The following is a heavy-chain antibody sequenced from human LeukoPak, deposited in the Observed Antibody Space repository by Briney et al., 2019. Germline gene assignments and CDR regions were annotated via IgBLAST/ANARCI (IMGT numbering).Heavy chain of an antibody. V-gene: IGHV4-39*07. D-gene: IGHD6-13*01. CDR3: ARDGYSSSWYRYYYYMDV. J-gene: IGHJ6*03. Sequence: SETLSLTSTVSGGSISSSSYYRGWIRQPPGKGLEWNGEINHSANTNYNPSLKSRVTISVVTTKNQVSLKLSSVTAADTAVYYCARDGYSSSWYRYYYYMDVWRKGTTVTVSS. CDR2: INHSANT. CDR1: GGSISSSSYY.